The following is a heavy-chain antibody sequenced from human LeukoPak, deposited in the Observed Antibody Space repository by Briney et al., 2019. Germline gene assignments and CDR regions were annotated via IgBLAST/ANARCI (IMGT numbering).Heavy chain of an antibody. CDR3: AKEDGDYFDY. CDR1: GFTFSSYG. J-gene: IGHJ4*02. D-gene: IGHD4-17*01. CDR2: ISYDGSNK. V-gene: IGHV3-30*18. Sequence: GGSLRLSCAASGFTFSSYGMHWVRQAPGKGLEWVAVISYDGSNKYYADSVKGRFTISRDNSKNTLYLQMNSLRAEDTAVYYCAKEDGDYFDYWGQGTLVTVSS.